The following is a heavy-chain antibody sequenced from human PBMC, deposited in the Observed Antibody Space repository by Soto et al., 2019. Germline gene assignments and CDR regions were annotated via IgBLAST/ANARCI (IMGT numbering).Heavy chain of an antibody. J-gene: IGHJ4*02. CDR1: GGSISSGGYY. CDR2: IYYSGST. D-gene: IGHD4-4*01. CDR3: ARERCNYLQRYFDY. Sequence: QVQLQESGPGLVKPSQTLSLTCTVSGGSISSGGYYWSWIRQHPGKGLEWIGYIYYSGSTYYNPYLKSRVTISVDTSKNQFSLKLSSVTAADTAVYYCARERCNYLQRYFDYRGQGTLVTVSS. V-gene: IGHV4-31*03.